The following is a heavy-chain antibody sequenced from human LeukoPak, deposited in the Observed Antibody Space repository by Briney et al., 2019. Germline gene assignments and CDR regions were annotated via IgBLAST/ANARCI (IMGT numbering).Heavy chain of an antibody. Sequence: GGSLRLSCTAFGFAFDEHGMSWVHQVPGKGLEWVAGINWSGGSTGYADPLRGRFTISRDNAKNSLYLQMDSLRAEDTALYYCARAPITSPFYFDYWGQGTLVTVSS. J-gene: IGHJ4*02. V-gene: IGHV3-20*04. D-gene: IGHD2-2*01. CDR3: ARAPITSPFYFDY. CDR2: INWSGGST. CDR1: GFAFDEHG.